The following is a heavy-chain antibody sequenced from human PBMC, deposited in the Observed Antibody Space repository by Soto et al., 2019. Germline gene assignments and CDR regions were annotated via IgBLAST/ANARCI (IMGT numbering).Heavy chain of an antibody. CDR1: GGSISSGTW. D-gene: IGHD2-2*01. Sequence: VSLTCAVSGGSISSGTWWSWVRQPPGRGLEWIGEIYHSGSPNYNPSLKSRVTMSVDKSKNLFSLRLSSVTAADSALYYCARRVPAAPNRFDPWGQGTLVTVSS. V-gene: IGHV4-4*02. CDR3: ARRVPAAPNRFDP. CDR2: IYHSGSP. J-gene: IGHJ5*02.